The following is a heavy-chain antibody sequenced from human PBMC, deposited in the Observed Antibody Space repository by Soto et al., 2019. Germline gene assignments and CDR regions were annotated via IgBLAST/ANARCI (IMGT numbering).Heavy chain of an antibody. CDR1: GYTLTSYY. D-gene: IGHD3-9*01. CDR3: ARALLRYFDWILPYFDY. CDR2: INPSGGST. Sequence: ASVKVSCKASGYTLTSYYMHWVRQAPGQGLEWVGIINPSGGSTSYAHKFQGRVTMTRDTSMSTVYMELSSLRPEDTAVYYCARALLRYFDWILPYFDYWGQGTLVTVSS. J-gene: IGHJ4*02. V-gene: IGHV1-46*01.